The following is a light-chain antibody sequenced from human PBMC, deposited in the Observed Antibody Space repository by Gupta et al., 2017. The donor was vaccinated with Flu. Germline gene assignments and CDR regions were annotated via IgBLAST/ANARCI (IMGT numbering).Light chain of an antibody. CDR3: CSYAGSGTYV. CDR1: STDVGSYDL. Sequence: QSALTQPASVSGSPGQSITISCTGTSTDVGSYDLVSWYQQHPGKAPKLMIYEASKRPSGVSNRFSGSKSGNTASLTXSXPQAEDXADYYCCSYAGSGTYVFGTGTKVTVL. J-gene: IGLJ1*01. V-gene: IGLV2-23*01. CDR2: EAS.